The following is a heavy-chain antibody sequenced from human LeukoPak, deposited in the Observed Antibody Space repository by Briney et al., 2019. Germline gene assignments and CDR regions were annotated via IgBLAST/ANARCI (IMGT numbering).Heavy chain of an antibody. D-gene: IGHD3-9*01. CDR1: GGSISSSSYY. J-gene: IGHJ5*02. V-gene: IGHV4-39*01. CDR2: IYYSGST. CDR3: ARRAQVSYYDILTGYRSLNWFDP. Sequence: SETLSLSCTVSGGSISSSSYYWGWIRQPPGKGLEWIGSIYYSGSTYYNPSLKSRVTISVDTSKNQFSLKLSSVTAADTAVYYCARRAQVSYYDILTGYRSLNWFDPWGQGTLVTVSS.